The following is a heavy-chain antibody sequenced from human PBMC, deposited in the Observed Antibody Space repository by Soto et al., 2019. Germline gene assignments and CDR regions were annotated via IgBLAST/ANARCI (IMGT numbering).Heavy chain of an antibody. CDR2: MKSKTAGGTT. CDR1: GFTFSNAW. Sequence: GGSLRLSCAASGFTFSNAWMSWVRQAPGKGLEWDVRMKSKTAGGTTDFAAHVKGRFTISRDDTKNTLYLQMNSMKAEDTAVYYCTTVGMDVWGQGTTVTVSS. V-gene: IGHV3-15*01. CDR3: TTVGMDV. J-gene: IGHJ6*02.